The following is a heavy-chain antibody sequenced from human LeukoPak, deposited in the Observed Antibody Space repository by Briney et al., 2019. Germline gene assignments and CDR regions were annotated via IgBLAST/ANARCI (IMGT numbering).Heavy chain of an antibody. CDR1: GYTFTYYG. J-gene: IGHJ6*02. CDR2: ISGYNGNT. V-gene: IGHV1-18*01. D-gene: IGHD6-19*01. CDR3: ARDLYPSLEVADPRGGMDV. Sequence: GASVKVSCKTSGYTFTYYGVIWVRQAPGQGLELMGWISGYNGNTKYAEKFQDRVSMSRDSSTGTAYMEVRSLTSDDTAVYYCARDLYPSLEVADPRGGMDVWGQGTTVTVSS.